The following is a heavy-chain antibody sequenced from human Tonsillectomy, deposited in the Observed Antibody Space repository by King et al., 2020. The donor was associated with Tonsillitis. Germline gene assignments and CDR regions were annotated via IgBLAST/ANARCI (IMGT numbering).Heavy chain of an antibody. V-gene: IGHV3-33*01. Sequence: QLVQSGGGVVQPGRSLRLSCAASGFTFTNYGMHWVRQAPGKGLEWVAIIWYDGSSKYYGDSVKGRFTLSRDNSKNTVYLQMSSLRAEDTAVYYCARTSDTAAPADYWGQGTLVTVSS. CDR1: GFTFTNYG. D-gene: IGHD5-18*01. J-gene: IGHJ4*02. CDR2: IWYDGSSK. CDR3: ARTSDTAAPADY.